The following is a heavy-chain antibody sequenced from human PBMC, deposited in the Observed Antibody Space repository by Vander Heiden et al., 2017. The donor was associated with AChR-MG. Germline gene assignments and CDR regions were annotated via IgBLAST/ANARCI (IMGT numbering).Heavy chain of an antibody. J-gene: IGHJ4*02. Sequence: QVQQVESGGGVLQPGRSLRLSCVASAVTFSSYRMHWVRQAPDKGLEGVAVISFEGRNQYYADSMKGRFTIARDNSNKTSYLQMNSLRVEDTAVYDGARDRRAVAGTAIHYWGQGTRVTVSS. CDR2: ISFEGRNQ. CDR3: ARDRRAVAGTAIHY. V-gene: IGHV3-30*03. CDR1: AVTFSSYR. D-gene: IGHD6-19*01.